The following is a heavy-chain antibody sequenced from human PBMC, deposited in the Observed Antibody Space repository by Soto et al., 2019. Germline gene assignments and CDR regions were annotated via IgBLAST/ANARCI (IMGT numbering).Heavy chain of an antibody. CDR2: ISSSGSYI. V-gene: IGHV3-21*01. Sequence: EVQLVESGGGLVKPGGSLRLSCAASGFTFSTYSMNWVRQAPGKGLEWVSSISSSGSYIYYADSLKGRFTISRDNAKNSLCLQMNSLRAEDTAVYYCARDVDSSGWLGHFDYWGQGTLVTVSS. J-gene: IGHJ4*02. CDR3: ARDVDSSGWLGHFDY. CDR1: GFTFSTYS. D-gene: IGHD6-19*01.